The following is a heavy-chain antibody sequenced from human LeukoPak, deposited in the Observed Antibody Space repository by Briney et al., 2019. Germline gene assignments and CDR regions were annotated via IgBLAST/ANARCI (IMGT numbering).Heavy chain of an antibody. CDR3: ARHVEPNFDY. CDR2: INHSGST. CDR1: GGSFSGYY. J-gene: IGHJ4*02. Sequence: PSETLSLTCAVYGGSFSGYYWSWIRQPPGKGLEWIGEINHSGSTNYNPSLKSRVTISVDTSKNQFSLKLSSVTAADTAVYYCARHVEPNFDYWGQGTLVTVSS. V-gene: IGHV4-34*01. D-gene: IGHD1-14*01.